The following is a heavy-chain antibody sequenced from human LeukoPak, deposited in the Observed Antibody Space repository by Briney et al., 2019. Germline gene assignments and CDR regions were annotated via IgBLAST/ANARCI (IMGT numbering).Heavy chain of an antibody. D-gene: IGHD3-22*01. J-gene: IGHJ4*02. CDR1: GYTFTSYG. V-gene: IGHV1-18*01. Sequence: ASVKVSCKASGYTFTSYGISWVRQAPGQGLEWMGWISAYNGNTNYAQKLQGRVTMTTDTSTNTAYMELRSLRSDDTAVYYCARGSTARYYYDSSGYYRGAVDYWGQGTLVTISS. CDR3: ARGSTARYYYDSSGYYRGAVDY. CDR2: ISAYNGNT.